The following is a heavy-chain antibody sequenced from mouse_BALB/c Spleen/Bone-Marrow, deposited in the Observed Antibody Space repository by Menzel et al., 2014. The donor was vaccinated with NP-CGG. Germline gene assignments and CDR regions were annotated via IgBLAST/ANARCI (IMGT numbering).Heavy chain of an antibody. Sequence: EVKLVESGAELVKLGASVKLSCTASGFNIKDTYMHWVKQRPEQGLEWIGRIDPANGNTKYDPKFQGKATITADTSSNTAYLQLSSLTSEDTAVYYCANYYYGSSLFAYWGQGTLVTVSA. V-gene: IGHV14-3*02. J-gene: IGHJ3*01. D-gene: IGHD1-1*01. CDR3: ANYYYGSSLFAY. CDR2: IDPANGNT. CDR1: GFNIKDTY.